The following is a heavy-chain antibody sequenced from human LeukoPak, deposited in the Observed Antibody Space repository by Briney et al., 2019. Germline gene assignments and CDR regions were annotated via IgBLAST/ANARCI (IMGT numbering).Heavy chain of an antibody. CDR1: GFSFSDSW. V-gene: IGHV3-7*01. CDR3: ARDRAYDSFDY. D-gene: IGHD5-12*01. Sequence: GGSLRLPCAASGFSFSDSWMNWVRQAPGKGLEWVASMNPDGSQRYYADSVRGRFTISRDNPKSSLYLQMNSLRAEDTATYFCARDRAYDSFDYWGQGTLVIVSS. J-gene: IGHJ4*02. CDR2: MNPDGSQR.